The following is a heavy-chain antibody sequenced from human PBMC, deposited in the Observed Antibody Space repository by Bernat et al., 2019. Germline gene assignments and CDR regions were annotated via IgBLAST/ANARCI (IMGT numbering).Heavy chain of an antibody. CDR2: ISSSSSYT. J-gene: IGHJ4*02. CDR1: GFTFSDYY. D-gene: IGHD3-22*01. Sequence: VQLLESGGGLVKPGGSLRLSCAASGFTFSDYYMSWIRQAPGKGLEWVSYISSSSSYTNYADSVKGRFTISRDNAKNSLYLQMNSLRAEDTAVYYCARVYYYDSSGYLEVFDYWGQGTLVTVSS. CDR3: ARVYYYDSSGYLEVFDY. V-gene: IGHV3-11*06.